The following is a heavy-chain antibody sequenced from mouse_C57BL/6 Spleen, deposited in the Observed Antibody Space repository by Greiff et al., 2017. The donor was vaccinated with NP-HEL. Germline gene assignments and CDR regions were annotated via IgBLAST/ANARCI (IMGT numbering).Heavy chain of an antibody. Sequence: VQLQQPGAELVKPGASVKMSCKASGYTFTSYWITWVKQRPGQGLEWIGDIYPGSGSTNYNEKFKGKATLTVDTSSSTAYMELHSLTSEDSAVYFCARSGPGYYFDYWGQGTTLTVSS. CDR2: IYPGSGST. V-gene: IGHV1-55*01. CDR3: ARSGPGYYFDY. D-gene: IGHD3-2*02. J-gene: IGHJ2*01. CDR1: GYTFTSYW.